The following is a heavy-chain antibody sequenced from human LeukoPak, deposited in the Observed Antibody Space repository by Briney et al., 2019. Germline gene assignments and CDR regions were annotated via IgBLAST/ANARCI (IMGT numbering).Heavy chain of an antibody. J-gene: IGHJ4*02. CDR3: ARDSDRFFDY. Sequence: GGSLRLSCAASGFTFSSYAMGWVRQAPGKGLEWVSSIGGSGGGTYYADSVKGRFTISRDNSKNTLYLQMNSLRTEDTAVYYCARDSDRFFDYWGQGTLVIVSS. V-gene: IGHV3-23*01. CDR2: IGGSGGGT. D-gene: IGHD3-3*01. CDR1: GFTFSSYA.